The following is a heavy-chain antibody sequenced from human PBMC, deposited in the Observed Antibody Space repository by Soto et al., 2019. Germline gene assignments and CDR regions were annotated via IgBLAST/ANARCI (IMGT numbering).Heavy chain of an antibody. CDR1: GFTFSSYS. D-gene: IGHD6-19*01. CDR3: VRAPEQRPIDF. V-gene: IGHV3-48*04. J-gene: IGHJ4*01. CDR2: ISSSSSTI. Sequence: GGSLRLSCAASGFTFSSYSMNWVRQAPGKGLEWVSYISSSSSTIYYADSVKGRFTSADSVEGRFTISRDNAKNTLYLQMDSLRAEDTAVYYCVRAPEQRPIDFWGHGSLVTVSS.